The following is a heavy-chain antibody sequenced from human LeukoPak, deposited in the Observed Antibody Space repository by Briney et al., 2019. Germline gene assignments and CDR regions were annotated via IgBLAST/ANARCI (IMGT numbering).Heavy chain of an antibody. CDR2: IYTSGST. CDR1: GGSISSYY. CDR3: TRDLAYGSGMGYFDY. V-gene: IGHV4-4*07. Sequence: PSETLPLTCTVSGGSISSYYWSWIRQPAGKGLGWIGRIYTSGSTNYNPSLKSRVTMSVDTSKNQFSLKLSSVTAADTAVYYCTRDLAYGSGMGYFDYWGQGTLVTVSS. D-gene: IGHD3-10*01. J-gene: IGHJ4*02.